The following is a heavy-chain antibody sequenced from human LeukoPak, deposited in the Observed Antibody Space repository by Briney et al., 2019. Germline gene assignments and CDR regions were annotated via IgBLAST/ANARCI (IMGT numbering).Heavy chain of an antibody. CDR1: GYTFTGYY. Sequence: ASVKVSCKASGYTFTGYYMHWVRQAPGQGLEWMGWINPNSGGTNYAQKFQGRVTMTRDTSISTAYMELSRLRSDDTAVYYCARVEGVLAEGENWFDPWGQGTLVTVSS. CDR3: ARVEGVLAEGENWFDP. V-gene: IGHV1-2*02. CDR2: INPNSGGT. D-gene: IGHD2-8*01. J-gene: IGHJ5*02.